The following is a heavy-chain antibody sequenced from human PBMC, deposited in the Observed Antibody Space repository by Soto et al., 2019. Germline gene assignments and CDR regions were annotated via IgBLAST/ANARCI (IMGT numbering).Heavy chain of an antibody. V-gene: IGHV3-23*01. Sequence: GGSLRLSCAASGFTFSSYAMSWVRQAPGKGLEWVSAISGSGGSTYYADSVKGRFTISRDNSKNTLYLQMNSLRAEDTAVYYCAIHRDRHGSGSYYKNYWGQGTLVTVSS. CDR3: AIHRDRHGSGSYYKNY. J-gene: IGHJ4*02. CDR2: ISGSGGST. CDR1: GFTFSSYA. D-gene: IGHD3-10*01.